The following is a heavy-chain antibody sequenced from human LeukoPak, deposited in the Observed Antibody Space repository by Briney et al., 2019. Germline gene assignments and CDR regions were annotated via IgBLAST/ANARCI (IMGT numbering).Heavy chain of an antibody. V-gene: IGHV3-53*01. Sequence: PGGSLRLSCAASGFTVSTNYMTWVRQAPGKGLEWVSVIYSGGSTHYADSVKGRFTISRDNSKNTLYPQMNSLRAEDTAVYYCAREEPAAAHYGLGYWGQGTLVTVSS. D-gene: IGHD2-2*01. CDR2: IYSGGST. CDR3: AREEPAAAHYGLGY. CDR1: GFTVSTNY. J-gene: IGHJ4*02.